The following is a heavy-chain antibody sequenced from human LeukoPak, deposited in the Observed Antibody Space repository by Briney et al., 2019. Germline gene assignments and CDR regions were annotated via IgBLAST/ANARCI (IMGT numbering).Heavy chain of an antibody. D-gene: IGHD6-13*01. CDR1: GYTFTSYY. J-gene: IGHJ4*02. CDR3: ARENRDPRYSSSWYYGAGVDY. CDR2: INPSGGST. V-gene: IGHV1-46*01. Sequence: GASVKVSCKASGYTFTSYYMHWVRQAPGQGLEWMGIINPSGGSTSYAQKFQGRVTMTRDMSTSTVYMELSSLRSEDTAVYYCARENRDPRYSSSWYYGAGVDYWGQGTLVTVSS.